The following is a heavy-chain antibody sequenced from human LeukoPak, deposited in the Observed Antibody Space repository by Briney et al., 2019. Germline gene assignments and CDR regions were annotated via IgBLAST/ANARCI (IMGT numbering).Heavy chain of an antibody. CDR2: ISWNSGSI. V-gene: IGHV3-9*01. CDR3: AKDGGYSGYDYAFDY. Sequence: GGSLRLSCAASGFTFDDYAMHWVRQAPGKGLEWVSGISWNSGSIGYADSVKGRFTISRDNSKNTLYLQMNSLRAEDTAVYYCAKDGGYSGYDYAFDYWGQGTQVTVSS. J-gene: IGHJ4*02. CDR1: GFTFDDYA. D-gene: IGHD5-12*01.